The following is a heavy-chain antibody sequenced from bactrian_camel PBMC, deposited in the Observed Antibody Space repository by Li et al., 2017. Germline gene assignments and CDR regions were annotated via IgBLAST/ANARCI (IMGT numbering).Heavy chain of an antibody. Sequence: VQLVESGGGLVQPGESMKLSCTTSGFTFDMNAMTWVRQAPGKGLECVSYMSSGGETTYYADSVKGRFTISRDNAKNTLYLQMNSLKTEDTAMYYCAANFGPYCSGPYLARRANFLGQGTQVTVS. CDR2: MSSGGETT. D-gene: IGHD2*01. CDR1: GFTFDMNA. V-gene: IGHV3S36*01. J-gene: IGHJ4*01.